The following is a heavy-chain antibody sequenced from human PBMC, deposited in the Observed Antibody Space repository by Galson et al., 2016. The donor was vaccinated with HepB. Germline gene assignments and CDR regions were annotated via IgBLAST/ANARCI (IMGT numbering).Heavy chain of an antibody. CDR3: ARDLGSDSWSPQYFDN. J-gene: IGHJ4*02. CDR1: GFTFSDYY. V-gene: IGHV3-11*01. CDR2: ISSSGSTI. Sequence: SLRLSCATSGFTFSDYYMNWIRQTPGKGLEWIAFISSSGSTIYYSDSVKGRFTVSRDNADNSLYLQMSSLRVDDTAVYFCARDLGSDSWSPQYFDNWGLGTLVTVSS. D-gene: IGHD6-13*01.